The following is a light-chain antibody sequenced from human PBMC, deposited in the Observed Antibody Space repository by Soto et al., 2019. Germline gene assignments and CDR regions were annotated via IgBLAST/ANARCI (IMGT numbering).Light chain of an antibody. Sequence: DIQMTQSPSTLSGSVGDRVTITCRASQTISSWLAWYQQKPGKAPKLLIYAASTLQTGVPSRFTGSGSGTDFTLSISSLQPEDTATYYCQQGYGTPFTFGQGTRLEIK. CDR3: QQGYGTPFT. J-gene: IGKJ5*01. V-gene: IGKV1-39*01. CDR2: AAS. CDR1: QTISSW.